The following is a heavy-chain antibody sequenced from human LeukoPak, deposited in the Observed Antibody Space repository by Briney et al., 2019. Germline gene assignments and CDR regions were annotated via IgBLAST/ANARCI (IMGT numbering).Heavy chain of an antibody. CDR1: GYSISSDYY. CDR3: AREYSNYPGRYYYYMDV. Sequence: SETLSLTCTVSGYSISSDYYWGWIRQPPGKGLVWIGSIYHSGNTYYNPSLKSRVTISVDTSKNQFSLKLSSVTAADTAVYYCAREYSNYPGRYYYYMDVWGKGSTVTVSS. V-gene: IGHV4-38-2*02. D-gene: IGHD4-11*01. CDR2: IYHSGNT. J-gene: IGHJ6*03.